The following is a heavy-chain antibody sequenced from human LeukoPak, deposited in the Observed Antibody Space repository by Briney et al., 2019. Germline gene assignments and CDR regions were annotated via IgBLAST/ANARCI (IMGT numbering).Heavy chain of an antibody. CDR1: VYSSSSGYY. CDR2: IYHSGST. Sequence: SETLSLTCTVSVYSSSSGYYWGWIRQPPGKGLEWIGSIYHSGSTYYNPSLKSRVTISVDTSKNQFSLKLSSVTAADTAVYYCARSAATGTHNWFDPWGQGTLVTVSS. V-gene: IGHV4-38-2*02. CDR3: ARSAATGTHNWFDP. D-gene: IGHD6-13*01. J-gene: IGHJ5*02.